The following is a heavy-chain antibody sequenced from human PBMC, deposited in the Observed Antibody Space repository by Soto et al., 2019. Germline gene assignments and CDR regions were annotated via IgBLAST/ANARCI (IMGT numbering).Heavy chain of an antibody. J-gene: IGHJ6*02. CDR1: GYTFTSYA. D-gene: IGHD1-1*01. CDR2: INAGNGNT. Sequence: ASVKVSCKASGYTFTSYAMHWVRQAPGQRLEWMGWINAGNGNTKYSQKFQGRVTITRDTSASTAYMELSSLRSEDTAVYYCARGPEFGFNDEAYGMDVWGQGTTVTVSS. V-gene: IGHV1-3*01. CDR3: ARGPEFGFNDEAYGMDV.